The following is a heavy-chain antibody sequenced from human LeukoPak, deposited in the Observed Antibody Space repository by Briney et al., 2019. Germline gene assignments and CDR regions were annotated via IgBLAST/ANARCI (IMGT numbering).Heavy chain of an antibody. J-gene: IGHJ2*01. CDR1: GGSISSYY. CDR2: IYYSGST. V-gene: IGHV4-59*01. CDR3: ARDTTIGGLFVL. D-gene: IGHD2/OR15-2a*01. Sequence: SETLSLTCTVSGGSISSYYWSWIRQPPGKGLEWIGYIYYSGSTNYNPSLKSRVTISVDTSKNQFSLKLSSVTAADTAVYYCARDTTIGGLFVLWGCGTLVTVSS.